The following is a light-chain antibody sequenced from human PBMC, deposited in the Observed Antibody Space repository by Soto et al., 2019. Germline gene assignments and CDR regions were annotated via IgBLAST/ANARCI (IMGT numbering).Light chain of an antibody. V-gene: IGLV2-23*01. Sequence: QSVLTQPASVSGSPGQSITISCTGTSSDVGSYNLVSWCQQYPGKAPKLIIYEGIKRPSGVSNRFSGSKSGNTASLTISGLQAEDEADYYCCSNPGSRTVVFGGGTKLTVL. CDR1: SSDVGSYNL. CDR2: EGI. J-gene: IGLJ2*01. CDR3: CSNPGSRTVV.